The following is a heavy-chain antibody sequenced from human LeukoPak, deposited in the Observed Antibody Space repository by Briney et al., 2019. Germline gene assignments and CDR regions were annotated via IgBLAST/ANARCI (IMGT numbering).Heavy chain of an antibody. CDR3: ARSRRDRPYYSLHACYFDY. J-gene: IGHJ4*02. V-gene: IGHV4-34*01. D-gene: IGHD3-22*01. CDR1: GGSFSGYY. CDR2: INHSGST. Sequence: SETLSLTCAVYGGSFSGYYWSWIRQPPGKGLEWIGEINHSGSTNYNPSLKSRVTISVDTSKNQFSLKLSSVTAADTAVYYCARSRRDRPYYSLHACYFDYWGQGTLVTVSS.